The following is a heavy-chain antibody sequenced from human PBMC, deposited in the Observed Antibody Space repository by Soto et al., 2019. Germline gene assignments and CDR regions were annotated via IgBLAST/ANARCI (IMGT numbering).Heavy chain of an antibody. CDR2: INPTGGST. CDR3: ARDLVRAHTGMDV. CDR1: GYTFTSYF. J-gene: IGHJ6*02. V-gene: IGHV1-46*01. Sequence: QVELVQSGAEVKKPGASVKISCKASGYTFTSYFMHWVRQAPGQGLEWMGIINPTGGSTTYAEKFQGRGTMTRDTSTTTAYMALTSLGSDDTAVYYCARDLVRAHTGMDVWDQGTTVTVTS. D-gene: IGHD1-26*01.